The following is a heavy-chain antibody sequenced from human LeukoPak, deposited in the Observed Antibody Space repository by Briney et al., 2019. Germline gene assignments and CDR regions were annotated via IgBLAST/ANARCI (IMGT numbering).Heavy chain of an antibody. Sequence: GASVKVPCKASGYTFTTYALHCVRQAPGQRREWMGWINAGNGDTKYSQKFQGRVTITRDTSASTAYMELSSQRSEDTAVYYCASQILNWFDPWGQGTLVTVSS. V-gene: IGHV1-3*01. CDR1: GYTFTTYA. CDR2: INAGNGDT. D-gene: IGHD2/OR15-2a*01. CDR3: ASQILNWFDP. J-gene: IGHJ5*02.